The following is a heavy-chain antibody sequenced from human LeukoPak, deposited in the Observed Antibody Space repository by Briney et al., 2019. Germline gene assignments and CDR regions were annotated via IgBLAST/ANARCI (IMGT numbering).Heavy chain of an antibody. J-gene: IGHJ4*02. D-gene: IGHD5-24*01. CDR1: GFIFTNFA. V-gene: IGHV3-30*04. CDR2: ISNDERNK. Sequence: PGGSLRLSCAASGFIFTNFAMHWVRQAPGKGLEWVAVISNDERNKYYAESVKGRFTISRDNSNSMVYLQMTSLRLEDTAVYYCARPGPPGDGYNPSDQWGQGSLVIVSS. CDR3: ARPGPPGDGYNPSDQ.